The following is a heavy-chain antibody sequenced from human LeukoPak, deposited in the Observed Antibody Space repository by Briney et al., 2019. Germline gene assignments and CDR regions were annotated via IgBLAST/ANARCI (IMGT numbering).Heavy chain of an antibody. CDR1: GYTFTSYY. D-gene: IGHD3-22*01. CDR2: INPSGGST. V-gene: IGHV1-46*03. Sequence: ASVKVSCKASGYTFTSYYMHWVRQAPGQGLEWMGIINPSGGSTSYAQKFQGRVTMTRDMSTSTVYMELSSLRSEDTAVYYCALGRSLYYDSSGYYFDYWGQGTLVTVSS. CDR3: ALGRSLYYDSSGYYFDY. J-gene: IGHJ4*02.